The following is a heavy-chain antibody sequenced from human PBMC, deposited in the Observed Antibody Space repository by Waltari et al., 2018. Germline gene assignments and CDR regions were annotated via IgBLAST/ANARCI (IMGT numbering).Heavy chain of an antibody. CDR2: IRYDGSNK. CDR1: GCTFSSYG. V-gene: IGHV3-30*02. D-gene: IGHD1-26*01. J-gene: IGHJ3*02. CDR3: AKIVVLDAFDI. Sequence: QVQLVESGGGVVQPGGSLSLSCAASGCTFSSYGMHWVRQAPGKGLEWVAFIRYDGSNKYYADSVKGRFTISRDNSKNTLYLQMNSLRAEDTAVYYCAKIVVLDAFDIWGQGTMVTVSS.